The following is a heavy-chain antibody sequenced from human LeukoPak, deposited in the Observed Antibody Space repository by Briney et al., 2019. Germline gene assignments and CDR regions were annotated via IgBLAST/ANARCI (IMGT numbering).Heavy chain of an antibody. Sequence: SETLSLTCTVSGGSISSSSYCWGWLRQPPGKGLEWIGSIYYSGSTYYNPSLKSRVTISIDTSKNQFSLKLSSVTAADTALYYCARGSGSGFRCDYWGQGTLVTVSS. CDR3: ARGSGSGFRCDY. D-gene: IGHD6-19*01. CDR1: GGSISSSSYC. CDR2: IYYSGST. J-gene: IGHJ4*02. V-gene: IGHV4-39*01.